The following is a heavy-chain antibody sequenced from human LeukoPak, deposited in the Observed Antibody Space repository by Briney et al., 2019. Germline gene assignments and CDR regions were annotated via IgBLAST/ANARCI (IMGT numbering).Heavy chain of an antibody. CDR1: GFTFSSYG. Sequence: GGSLRLSCAASGFTFSSYGMHWVRQAPGKGLEWVAVIWYDGGNKYYADSVKGRFTISRDNSKNTLYLQMNSLRAEDTAVYYCARGGAIAVAGLDYWGQGTLVTVSS. CDR2: IWYDGGNK. D-gene: IGHD6-19*01. J-gene: IGHJ4*02. V-gene: IGHV3-33*01. CDR3: ARGGAIAVAGLDY.